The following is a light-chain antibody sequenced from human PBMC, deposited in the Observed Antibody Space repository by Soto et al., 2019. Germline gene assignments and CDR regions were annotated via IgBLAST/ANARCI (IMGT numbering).Light chain of an antibody. CDR1: QSISSW. CDR3: QKYNSAPLT. Sequence: DIQMTQSPSTLSASVGDRGTITCRASQSISSWLAWYQQKPGKAPKLLIYAASTLQSGVPSRFSGSVSGTDFTLTISSLQPEDVATYYCQKYNSAPLTFGGGTKVDIK. CDR2: AAS. V-gene: IGKV1-27*01. J-gene: IGKJ4*01.